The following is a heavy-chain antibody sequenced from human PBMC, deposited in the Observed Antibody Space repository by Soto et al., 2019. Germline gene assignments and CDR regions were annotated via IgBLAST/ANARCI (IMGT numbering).Heavy chain of an antibody. J-gene: IGHJ4*02. D-gene: IGHD3-22*01. CDR2: ISGSGGST. CDR1: GFTFSSYA. CDR3: ARVYYDSSGYYFDY. V-gene: IGHV3-23*01. Sequence: GGSLRLSCAASGFTFSSYAMSWVRQAPGKGLEWVSAISGSGGSTYYADSVKGRFTISRDNSKNTLYLQMNSLRAEDTAVYYCARVYYDSSGYYFDYWGQGTLVTVSS.